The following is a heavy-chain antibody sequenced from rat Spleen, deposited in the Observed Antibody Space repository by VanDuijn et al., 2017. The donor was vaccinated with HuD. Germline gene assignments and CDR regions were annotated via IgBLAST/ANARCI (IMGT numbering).Heavy chain of an antibody. CDR1: GFTFSNYY. CDR3: ARSVFDY. V-gene: IGHV5-7*01. J-gene: IGHJ2*01. Sequence: EVQLVESGGGLVQPGRSMKISCAASGFTFSNYYMAWVRLAPTKGLEWVATITYDGSSTYYRDSVKGRFTISRDNAKSTLYLQMDSLRSEDTATYYCARSVFDYWGQGVMVTVSS. CDR2: ITYDGSST.